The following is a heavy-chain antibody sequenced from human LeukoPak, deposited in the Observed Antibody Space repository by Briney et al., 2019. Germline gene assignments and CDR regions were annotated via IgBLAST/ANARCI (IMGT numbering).Heavy chain of an antibody. J-gene: IGHJ4*02. Sequence: PSETLSLTCAVYGGSFSGYYWSWIRQPPGKGLEWIGEINHSGSTNYNPSLKSRVTISVDTSKNQFSLKLSSVTAADTAVYYCARGLTAMVTSLFDYWAREPWSPSPQ. CDR3: ARGLTAMVTSLFDY. CDR1: GGSFSGYY. V-gene: IGHV4-34*01. CDR2: INHSGST. D-gene: IGHD5-18*01.